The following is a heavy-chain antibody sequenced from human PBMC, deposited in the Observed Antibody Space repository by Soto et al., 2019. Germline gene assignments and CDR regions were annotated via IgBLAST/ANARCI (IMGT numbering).Heavy chain of an antibody. V-gene: IGHV1-2*02. CDR2: INPNSGGT. Sequence: ASVKVSCKASGYTFTGYHLYWVRQAPGQGLEWMGWINPNSGGTNYAQKFQGRVTMTRDTSINTAYMELNSLRSDDTAVYYCATARSPNSKDACGSRGQRTKVTVSS. CDR1: GYTFTGYH. J-gene: IGHJ3*01. D-gene: IGHD1-7*01. CDR3: ATARSPNSKDACGS.